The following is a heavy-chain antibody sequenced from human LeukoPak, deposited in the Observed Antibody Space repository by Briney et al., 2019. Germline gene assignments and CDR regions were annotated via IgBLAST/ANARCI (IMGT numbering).Heavy chain of an antibody. D-gene: IGHD2-15*01. CDR3: ARELPFDY. Sequence: PGGSLRLSCAASGFTFSNYWMHWVRQAPGKGLVWVSRIKSDGSRTDYADSVKSRFTLSRDNAKNTLYLQMNSLRAEDTAVYYCARELPFDYWGQGTLVTVSS. CDR1: GFTFSNYW. CDR2: IKSDGSRT. V-gene: IGHV3-74*01. J-gene: IGHJ4*02.